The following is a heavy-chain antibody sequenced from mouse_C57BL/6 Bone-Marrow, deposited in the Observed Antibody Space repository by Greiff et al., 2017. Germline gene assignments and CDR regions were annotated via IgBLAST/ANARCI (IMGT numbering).Heavy chain of an antibody. J-gene: IGHJ2*01. V-gene: IGHV3-8*01. Sequence: VHVKQSGPGLAEPSQTLSLTCSVTGYSITSDYWNWIRKFPGNKLEYMGYISYSGSTYYNPSLKSRISITRDTSKNQYYLQLNSVTTEDTATYYCARFSYYGRGYFDYWGQGTTLTVSS. CDR1: GYSITSDY. D-gene: IGHD1-1*01. CDR3: ARFSYYGRGYFDY. CDR2: ISYSGST.